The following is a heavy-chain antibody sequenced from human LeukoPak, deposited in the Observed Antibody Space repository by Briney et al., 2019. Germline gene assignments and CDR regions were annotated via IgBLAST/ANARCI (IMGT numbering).Heavy chain of an antibody. Sequence: PSETLSLTCTVSGGSISTYYWSWIRQPAGNGLEWIGRIHTSGTTHYNPSLQSRVTMSVDTSKNQFSLNLNSVTAADTAVYYCARDSGSYPHWFAPWGQGTLVTVSS. CDR2: IHTSGTT. J-gene: IGHJ5*02. D-gene: IGHD1-26*01. CDR3: ARDSGSYPHWFAP. CDR1: GGSISTYY. V-gene: IGHV4-4*07.